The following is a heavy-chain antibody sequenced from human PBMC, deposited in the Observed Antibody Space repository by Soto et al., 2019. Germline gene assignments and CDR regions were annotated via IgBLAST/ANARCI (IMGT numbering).Heavy chain of an antibody. V-gene: IGHV3-30-3*01. CDR2: ISYDGSNK. J-gene: IGHJ6*02. Sequence: GGSLRLSCAASGFTFSSYAMHWVRQAPGKGLEWVAVISYDGSNKYYADSVKDRFTISRDNPKYTLYLQMNSLRAEDTAVYYCARDLADNWNRAEHKYYYYYGMDVWGQGTTVTVSS. CDR3: ARDLADNWNRAEHKYYYYYGMDV. CDR1: GFTFSSYA. D-gene: IGHD1-1*01.